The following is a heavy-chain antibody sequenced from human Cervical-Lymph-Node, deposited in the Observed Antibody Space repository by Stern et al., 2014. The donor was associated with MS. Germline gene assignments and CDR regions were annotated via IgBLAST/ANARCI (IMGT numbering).Heavy chain of an antibody. Sequence: EMQLVESGGGLVQPGGSLKLSCAASGFTFSGSAMHWVRQASGKGLVWVGRIRSKANSYAAAYAASVKGRFTISRDDSKNTAYLQMNSLKTEDASVYYCTSTGQLAAFDIWGQGTMVTVSS. CDR1: GFTFSGSA. CDR3: TSTGQLAAFDI. V-gene: IGHV3-73*01. D-gene: IGHD6-6*01. CDR2: IRSKANSYAA. J-gene: IGHJ3*02.